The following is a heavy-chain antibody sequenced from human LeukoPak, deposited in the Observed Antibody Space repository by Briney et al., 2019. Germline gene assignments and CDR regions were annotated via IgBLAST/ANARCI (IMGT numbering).Heavy chain of an antibody. D-gene: IGHD1-1*01. Sequence: ASVKVSCKVSGYTLTELSMHWVRQAPGKGLEWMGGFDPEDGETIYAQKFQGRVTMTEDTSTDTAYMELSSLRSEDTAVYYCATASTLYNAFDSWGQGTLVTVSS. CDR2: FDPEDGET. CDR3: ATASTLYNAFDS. V-gene: IGHV1-24*01. J-gene: IGHJ4*02. CDR1: GYTLTELS.